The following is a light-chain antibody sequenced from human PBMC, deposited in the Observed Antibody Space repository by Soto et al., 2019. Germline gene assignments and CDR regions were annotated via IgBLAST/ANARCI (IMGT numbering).Light chain of an antibody. CDR2: KVS. V-gene: IGKV2-30*01. Sequence: DVVMTQSPLSLPVTPGQPASISCRSSQSLLYSDGNTFFSWSQQRPGQSPRRLIYKVSTRDSGVPDRCRGSGAGTDFTRKISGVEAEDGGLYGCMQGTQGPHTSGQGTKVEIK. CDR3: MQGTQGPHT. CDR1: QSLLYSDGNTF. J-gene: IGKJ1*01.